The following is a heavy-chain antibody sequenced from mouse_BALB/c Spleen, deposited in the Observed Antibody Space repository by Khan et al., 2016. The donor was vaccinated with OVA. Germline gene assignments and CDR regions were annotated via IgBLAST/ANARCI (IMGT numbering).Heavy chain of an antibody. CDR1: GYSFTLYY. J-gene: IGHJ3*01. Sequence: VQLQQSGPDLVKPGASVRISCKASGYSFTLYYLTWVKQSHGESFEWIGRVNPNNGDSAYNQKFKDRVTLTVDKSPNTAYMDFRSQTSKVSAVYYCARGYDFFASWGQGTLVTVSA. V-gene: IGHV1-26*01. CDR3: ARGYDFFAS. D-gene: IGHD2-14*01. CDR2: VNPNNGDS.